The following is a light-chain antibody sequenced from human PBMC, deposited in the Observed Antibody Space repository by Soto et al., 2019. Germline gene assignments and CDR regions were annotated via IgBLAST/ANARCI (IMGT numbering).Light chain of an antibody. V-gene: IGKV3-20*01. Sequence: EIALTQSPGILSLSPGERATLSCRASQSVTANYLAWYQQKPGQAPRLLIYAASIGATGIPDRLSGSGSGTDFTLTISRLEPEDSAVYYCLQYGVPLWTFGQGTKVEIK. CDR2: AAS. CDR3: LQYGVPLWT. CDR1: QSVTANY. J-gene: IGKJ1*01.